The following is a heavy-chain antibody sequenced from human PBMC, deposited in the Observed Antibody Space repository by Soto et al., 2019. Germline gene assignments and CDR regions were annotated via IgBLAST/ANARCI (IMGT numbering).Heavy chain of an antibody. V-gene: IGHV3-7*01. CDR2: IKQDGSAK. CDR1: GFTFSSYW. Sequence: EVQLVESGGGLAQPGGSLRLSCAASGFTFSSYWMTWVRQAPGKGLEWVANIKQDGSAKYYVDSVKGRFTISRDNVKNSLYLQMNSLRADDTAVYYCASWLKTSGWYVLLEVSFDYWGQGTLVTFSS. J-gene: IGHJ4*02. CDR3: ASWLKTSGWYVLLEVSFDY. D-gene: IGHD6-19*01.